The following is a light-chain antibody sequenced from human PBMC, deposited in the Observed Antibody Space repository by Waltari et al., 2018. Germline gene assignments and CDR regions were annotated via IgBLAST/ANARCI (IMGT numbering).Light chain of an antibody. Sequence: QPALTQPASVAGSPGQSITISCTGTSSDVGGYNYVSWYQQHPGKAPKLMIYEVRNRPSGLPQPFSGSTSGHTASLTIAGLQAEDEADYYRSSDTSISNPVFGGGTKLTV. V-gene: IGLV2-14*01. CDR1: SSDVGGYNY. J-gene: IGLJ2*01. CDR2: EVR. CDR3: SSDTSISNPV.